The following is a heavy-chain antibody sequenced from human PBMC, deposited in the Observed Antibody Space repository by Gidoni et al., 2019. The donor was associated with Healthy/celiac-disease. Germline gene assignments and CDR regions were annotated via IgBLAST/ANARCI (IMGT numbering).Heavy chain of an antibody. CDR1: GGSFSGYY. V-gene: IGHV4-34*01. CDR3: ARGKMIYLTMVRGVRSDRFDP. CDR2: INHSGST. Sequence: PSETLSLTCAVYGGSFSGYYWSWIRQPPGKGLEWIGEINHSGSTNYNPSLKSRVTISVDTSKNQSSLKLSSVTAADTAVYYCARGKMIYLTMVRGVRSDRFDPWGQGTLVTVSS. J-gene: IGHJ5*02. D-gene: IGHD3-10*01.